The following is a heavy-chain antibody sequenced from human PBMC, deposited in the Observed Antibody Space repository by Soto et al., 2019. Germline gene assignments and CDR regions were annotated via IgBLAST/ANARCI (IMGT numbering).Heavy chain of an antibody. D-gene: IGHD2-21*02. Sequence: GGSLRLSCAASGFTFSSYWMSWVRQAPGKGLEWVANIKQDGSEKYYVDSVKGRFTISRDNAKNSLYLQMNSLRAEDTAVYYCARVLFFVVVTGRLYYYSGMDVWGKGTTVPVSS. CDR1: GFTFSSYW. CDR2: IKQDGSEK. CDR3: ARVLFFVVVTGRLYYYSGMDV. J-gene: IGHJ6*04. V-gene: IGHV3-7*01.